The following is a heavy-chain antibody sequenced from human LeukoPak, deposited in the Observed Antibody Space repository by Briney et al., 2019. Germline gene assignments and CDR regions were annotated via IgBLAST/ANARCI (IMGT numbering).Heavy chain of an antibody. V-gene: IGHV1-24*01. Sequence: ASVKVSCKVSGYTRTELSMHWVRQAPGKELEWMGGFDPEDGETIYAQKFQGRVTMTRDMSTSTVYMELSSLRSEDTAVYYCARGSSSWGDGWFDPWGQGTLVTVSS. CDR1: GYTRTELS. CDR2: FDPEDGET. J-gene: IGHJ5*02. CDR3: ARGSSSWGDGWFDP. D-gene: IGHD6-13*01.